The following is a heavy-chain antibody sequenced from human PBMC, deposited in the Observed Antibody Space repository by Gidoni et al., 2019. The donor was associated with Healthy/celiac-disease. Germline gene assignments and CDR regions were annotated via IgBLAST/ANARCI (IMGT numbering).Heavy chain of an antibody. V-gene: IGHV3-23*01. D-gene: IGHD5-12*01. J-gene: IGHJ6*02. CDR3: ANFADDSGYGMYYYYGMDV. Sequence: EVLLLESGGGVVQPGGSLSLSCAASGFTCSSYALSWVRQAPGKGLEWVSAISGSGGSTYYADSVKGRFTISRDNSKNTLYLQMNSLRAEDTAVYYCANFADDSGYGMYYYYGMDVWGQGTTVTVSS. CDR1: GFTCSSYA. CDR2: ISGSGGST.